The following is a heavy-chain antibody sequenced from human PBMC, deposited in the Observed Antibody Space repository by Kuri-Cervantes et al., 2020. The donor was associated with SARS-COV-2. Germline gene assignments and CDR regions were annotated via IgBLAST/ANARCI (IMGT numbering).Heavy chain of an antibody. D-gene: IGHD4-23*01. CDR3: ARYGGNPVDY. CDR2: IYSGGST. V-gene: IGHV3-66*01. CDR1: GFTFSSYA. Sequence: GGSLRLSCAASGFTFSSYAMSWVRQAPGKGLEWVSVIYSGGSTYYADSVKGRFTISRDNSKNTLYLQMNSLRAEDTAVCYCARYGGNPVDYWGQGTLVTVSS. J-gene: IGHJ4*02.